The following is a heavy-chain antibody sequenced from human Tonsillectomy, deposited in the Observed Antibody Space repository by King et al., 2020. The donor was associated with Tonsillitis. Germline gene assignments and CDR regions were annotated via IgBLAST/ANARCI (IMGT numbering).Heavy chain of an antibody. Sequence: QVQLVESGAEVKKPGASVKVSCKASGYTFTSYHMHWVRQAPGQGLEWMGISNPSGGGTSYAQKFQGRVTMTRATSTSTVYMEMSSLRSEDTAVYYCARVGRLEPLGMDVWGQGTTVTVSS. V-gene: IGHV1-46*03. CDR1: GYTFTSYH. D-gene: IGHD1-1*01. CDR3: ARVGRLEPLGMDV. CDR2: SNPSGGGT. J-gene: IGHJ6*02.